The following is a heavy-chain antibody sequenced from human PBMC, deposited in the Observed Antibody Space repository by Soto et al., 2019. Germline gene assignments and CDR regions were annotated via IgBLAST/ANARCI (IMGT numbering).Heavy chain of an antibody. CDR3: AKEDPSGRYSLDY. CDR2: IGHLETT. V-gene: IGHV4-30-2*06. D-gene: IGHD1-26*01. Sequence: PSETLSLTCSVSGVAMTYGGYSWSWIRQSPEKGLEWLGYIGHLETTYYNPSFKSRLSLSIDRTRNQFSLSLSSMTAADTAVYFCAKEDPSGRYSLDYWGQGSQVTVSS. J-gene: IGHJ4*02. CDR1: GVAMTYGGYS.